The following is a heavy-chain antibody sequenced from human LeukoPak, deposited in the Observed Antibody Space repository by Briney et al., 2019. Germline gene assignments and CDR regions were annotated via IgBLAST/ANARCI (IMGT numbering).Heavy chain of an antibody. J-gene: IGHJ5*02. CDR3: ARLTGEYSSSWYVQGGFDP. CDR1: GFTSSNYA. CDR2: ISGSAYST. D-gene: IGHD6-13*01. Sequence: GGSLRLSCAASGFTSSNYALTWVRQAPGKGLEWVAAISGSAYSTYYADSVKGRFTISRDNSKNTLSLQMNSLRADDTALYYCARLTGEYSSSWYVQGGFDPWGQGTLVTVSS. V-gene: IGHV3-23*01.